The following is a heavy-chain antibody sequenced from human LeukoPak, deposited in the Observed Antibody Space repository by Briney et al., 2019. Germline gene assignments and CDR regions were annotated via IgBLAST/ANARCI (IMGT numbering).Heavy chain of an antibody. D-gene: IGHD3-3*01. J-gene: IGHJ3*02. CDR3: ARGRITIFGVAPVAAFDI. V-gene: IGHV3-21*01. Sequence: PGGSLRLSCAASGFTLSSYSMNWVRQAPGKGLEWVSSISSSSSYIYYADSVKGRFTISRDNAKNSLYLQMNSLRAEDTAVYYCARGRITIFGVAPVAAFDIWGQGTMVTVSS. CDR1: GFTLSSYS. CDR2: ISSSSSYI.